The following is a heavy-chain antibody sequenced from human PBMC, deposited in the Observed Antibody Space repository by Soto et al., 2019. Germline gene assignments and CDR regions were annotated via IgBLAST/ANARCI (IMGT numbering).Heavy chain of an antibody. D-gene: IGHD3-10*01. V-gene: IGHV3-30*18. CDR1: GFIFSSYG. CDR3: AKLGISYGSGSFYGLDS. J-gene: IGHJ5*01. Sequence: QVQLVESGGGVVQPGRSLRLSCAASGFIFSSYGMHWVRQAPGKGLEWVAVISYDGSNQYYADSVKGRFTISRDSSRNTVYLQMNSLRAEDTAVYHCAKLGISYGSGSFYGLDSWGQGTLVTVSS. CDR2: ISYDGSNQ.